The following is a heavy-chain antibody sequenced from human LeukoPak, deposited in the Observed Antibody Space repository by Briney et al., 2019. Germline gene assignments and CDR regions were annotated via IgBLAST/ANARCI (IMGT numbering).Heavy chain of an antibody. V-gene: IGHV4-59*01. CDR3: ARAARGSWFKGIAVAGQFDY. Sequence: PSETLSLTCTVSGGSISSYYWSWIRQPPGKGLEWIGYLYYNGSTDYNPSLKSRVTISVDSSKSQFSLKLSSVTAADTAVYYCARAARGSWFKGIAVAGQFDYWGQGTLVTVSS. D-gene: IGHD6-19*01. CDR1: GGSISSYY. J-gene: IGHJ4*02. CDR2: LYYNGST.